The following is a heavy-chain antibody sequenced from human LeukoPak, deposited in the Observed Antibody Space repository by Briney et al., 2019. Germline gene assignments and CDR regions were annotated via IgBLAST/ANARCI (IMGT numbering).Heavy chain of an antibody. J-gene: IGHJ4*02. CDR3: ARDHLTMVRGVQGY. CDR2: ISSSGSTI. V-gene: IGHV3-11*01. D-gene: IGHD3-10*01. Sequence: GGSLRLSCAASGFTFSDYYMSWIRQAPGKGLEWVSYISSSGSTIYYADSVKGRFTISRDNAKNSLYLQMNSLRAEDTAAYYCARDHLTMVRGVQGYWGQGTLVTVAS. CDR1: GFTFSDYY.